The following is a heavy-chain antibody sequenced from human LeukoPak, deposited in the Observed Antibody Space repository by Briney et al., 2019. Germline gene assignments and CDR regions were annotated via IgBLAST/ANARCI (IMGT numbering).Heavy chain of an antibody. CDR2: INPNSGGT. Sequence: ASVKVSCKASGYTFTGYYMHWARQAPGQGLEWMGWINPNSGGTNYAQKFQGRVTMTRDTSISTAYMELSRLRSDDTAVYYCARDRTRYYYYSYMDVWGKGTAVTISS. J-gene: IGHJ6*03. CDR3: ARDRTRYYYYSYMDV. V-gene: IGHV1-2*02. D-gene: IGHD1-14*01. CDR1: GYTFTGYY.